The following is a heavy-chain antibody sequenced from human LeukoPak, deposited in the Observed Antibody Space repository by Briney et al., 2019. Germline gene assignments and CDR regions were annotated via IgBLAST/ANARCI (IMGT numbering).Heavy chain of an antibody. CDR1: GDSISSSNYY. V-gene: IGHV4-39*07. CDR2: IYYSGNI. Sequence: PSETLSLTCSVSGDSISSSNYYWGWLRQPPGKGLEWIGSIYYSGNIYKNPSLKSRVTISIDTSKNQFSLKLSSVTAADTAVYYCVRVRLAGTSYDAFDIWGQGTMVTVSS. CDR3: VRVRLAGTSYDAFDI. D-gene: IGHD6-19*01. J-gene: IGHJ3*02.